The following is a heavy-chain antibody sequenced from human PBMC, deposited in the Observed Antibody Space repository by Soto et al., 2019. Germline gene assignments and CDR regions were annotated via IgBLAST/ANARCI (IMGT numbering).Heavy chain of an antibody. CDR3: ARAPHTYDSSGYLDY. Sequence: SETLSLTCTVSGGSISSGGYYWSWIRQHPGKGLEWIGYIYYSGSTYYNPSLKSRVTISVDTSKNQFSLKLSSVTAADTAVYYCARAPHTYDSSGYLDYWGQGTRVTVSS. CDR1: GGSISSGGYY. J-gene: IGHJ4*02. CDR2: IYYSGST. V-gene: IGHV4-31*03. D-gene: IGHD3-22*01.